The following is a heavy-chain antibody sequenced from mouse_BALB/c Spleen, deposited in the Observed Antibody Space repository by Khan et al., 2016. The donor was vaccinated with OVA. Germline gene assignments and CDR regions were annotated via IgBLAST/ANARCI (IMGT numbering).Heavy chain of an antibody. J-gene: IGHJ1*01. CDR1: GYSITSGYY. D-gene: IGHD1-1*01. Sequence: EEGPGLVKPSQSLSLTCSVTGYSITSGYYWNWIRQFPGNKLEWMDYIRYDGSNNYNPSLKNRISITRDTSKNQFFLKLNSVTTEDTATYYCARDYYGTSWYFDVWGAGTTVTVSS. CDR2: IRYDGSN. V-gene: IGHV3-6*02. CDR3: ARDYYGTSWYFDV.